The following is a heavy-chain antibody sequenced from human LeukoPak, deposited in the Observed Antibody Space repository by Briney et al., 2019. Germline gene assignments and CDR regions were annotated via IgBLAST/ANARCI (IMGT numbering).Heavy chain of an antibody. CDR1: GFTFSSYG. J-gene: IGHJ6*03. CDR3: ARGPPRGKYYYMDV. Sequence: GGSLRLSCAASGFTFSSYGMHWVRQAPGKGLEWVAVISYDGSNKYYADSVKGRFTLSRDNAKNSLYLQMNSLTAGDTAVYYCARGPPRGKYYYMDVWGKGTTVTVSS. V-gene: IGHV3-30*03. D-gene: IGHD1-1*01. CDR2: ISYDGSNK.